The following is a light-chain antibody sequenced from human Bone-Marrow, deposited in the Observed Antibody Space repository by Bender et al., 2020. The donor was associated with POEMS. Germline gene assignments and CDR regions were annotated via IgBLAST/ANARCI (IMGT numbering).Light chain of an antibody. CDR2: DDS. V-gene: IGLV3-21*02. J-gene: IGLJ3*02. CDR1: NIGRKS. Sequence: SYVLTQPPSVSVAPGQTATITCGGNNIGRKSVHWYRQKPGQAPGVVVYDDSDRPSGIPERFSGSNSGHTATLTISRVEAGDEADYYCQVWESSTDEGVFGGGTKLTV. CDR3: QVWESSTDEGV.